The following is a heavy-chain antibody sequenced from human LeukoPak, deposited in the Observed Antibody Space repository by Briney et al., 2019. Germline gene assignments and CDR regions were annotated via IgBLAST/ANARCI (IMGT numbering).Heavy chain of an antibody. CDR2: SNAGNGNT. CDR3: VREAPFGAFDI. D-gene: IGHD2/OR15-2a*01. J-gene: IGHJ3*02. CDR1: GGTFSSYA. Sequence: GASVKVSCKASGGTFSSYAISWVRQAPGQGLEWMGWSNAGNGNTKYSQEFQGRVTITRDTSASTAYMELSSLRSEDMAVYYCVREAPFGAFDIWGQGTMVTVSS. V-gene: IGHV1-3*02.